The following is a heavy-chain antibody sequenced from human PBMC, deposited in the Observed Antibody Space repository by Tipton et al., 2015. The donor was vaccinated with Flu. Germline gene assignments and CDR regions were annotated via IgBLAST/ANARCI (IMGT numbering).Heavy chain of an antibody. CDR3: ARDGAGYSHTTARQYFYGLDV. CDR1: GVSISTGGYY. D-gene: IGHD5-18*01. CDR2: VYYTGTT. V-gene: IGHV4-31*03. J-gene: IGHJ6*02. Sequence: LSCSVSGVSISTGGYYWGWIRQVSGRGLEWIGYVYYTGTTYSNPSLKSRMSMSVDTSKNHFSLTLTSVTAADTGVYYCARDGAGYSHTTARQYFYGLDVWGQGTTVTVSS.